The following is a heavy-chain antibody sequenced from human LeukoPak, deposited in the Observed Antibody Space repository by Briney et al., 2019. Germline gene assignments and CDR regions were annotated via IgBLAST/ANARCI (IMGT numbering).Heavy chain of an antibody. CDR2: IKSKTDGGTT. CDR1: GFTFSNAW. J-gene: IGHJ4*02. CDR3: TTDYYYDSSGYNIDY. D-gene: IGHD3-22*01. Sequence: GGSLRLSCAASGFTFSNAWMSWVRQAPGKGLEWVGCIKSKTDGGTTDYAAPVKGRFTISRDDSKNTLYLQMNSLKTEDTAVYYCTTDYYYDSSGYNIDYWGQGTLVTVSS. V-gene: IGHV3-15*01.